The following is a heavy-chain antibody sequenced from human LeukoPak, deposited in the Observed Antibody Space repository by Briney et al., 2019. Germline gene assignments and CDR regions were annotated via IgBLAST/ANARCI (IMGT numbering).Heavy chain of an antibody. V-gene: IGHV3-30-3*01. D-gene: IGHD3-22*01. CDR2: ISYDGSNK. CDR1: GFTFSSYV. CDR3: AAGLVVIDAFDI. J-gene: IGHJ3*02. Sequence: GGSLRLSCAAPGFTFSSYVMHWVRQAPGKGLEWVAVISYDGSNKYYADSVKGRFTISRDNSKNTLYLQMNSLRAEDTAVYYCAAGLVVIDAFDIWGQGTMVTVSS.